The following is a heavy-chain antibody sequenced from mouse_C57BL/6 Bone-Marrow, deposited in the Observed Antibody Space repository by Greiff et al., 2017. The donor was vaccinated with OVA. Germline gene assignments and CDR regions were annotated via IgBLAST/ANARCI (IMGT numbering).Heavy chain of an antibody. CDR2: ISSGSSTI. Sequence: DVKLQESGGGLVKPGGSLKLSCAASGFTFSDYGMHWVRQAPEKGLEWVAYISSGSSTIYYADTVKGRFTISRDHAKNTLFLQMTSLRSEDTAMYYCARWIDYFDYWGQGTTLTVSS. CDR3: ARWIDYFDY. J-gene: IGHJ2*01. CDR1: GFTFSDYG. V-gene: IGHV5-17*01.